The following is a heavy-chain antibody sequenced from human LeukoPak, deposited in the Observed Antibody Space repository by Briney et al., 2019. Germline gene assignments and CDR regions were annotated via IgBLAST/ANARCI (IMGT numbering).Heavy chain of an antibody. D-gene: IGHD4/OR15-4a*01. CDR1: GFAFSSYW. V-gene: IGHV3-74*01. Sequence: PGGSLRLSCAASGFAFSSYWMHWVRQAPGKGLVWVSHINSDGSSTSYADSVKGRFTISRDNAKNTLYLQMNSLRAEDTAVYYCARDGTNSNAFDIWGQGTMVTVSS. J-gene: IGHJ3*02. CDR2: INSDGSST. CDR3: ARDGTNSNAFDI.